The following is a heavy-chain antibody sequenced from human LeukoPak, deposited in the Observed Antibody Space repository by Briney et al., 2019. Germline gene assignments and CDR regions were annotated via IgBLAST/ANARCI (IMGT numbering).Heavy chain of an antibody. Sequence: GGSLRLSCAASGFTFSSYSMNWVRQAPGKGLEWVSSISSSSSYIYYADSVKGRFTISRDNTKNSLYLQMNSLRAEDTAVYYCAKYPIGAARQTIYYFDYWGQGTLVTVSS. CDR3: AKYPIGAARQTIYYFDY. CDR2: ISSSSSYI. V-gene: IGHV3-21*01. CDR1: GFTFSSYS. D-gene: IGHD6-6*01. J-gene: IGHJ4*02.